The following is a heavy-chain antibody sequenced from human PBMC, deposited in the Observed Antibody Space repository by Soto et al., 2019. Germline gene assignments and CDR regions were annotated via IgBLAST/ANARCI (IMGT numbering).Heavy chain of an antibody. D-gene: IGHD2-21*02. CDR3: ARFIVVVTANV. V-gene: IGHV3-30-3*01. J-gene: IGHJ6*02. Sequence: GGSLRLSCAASGFTFSSYAMHWVRQAPGKGLEWVAVISYDGSNKYYADSVKGRFTISRDNSKNTLYLQMNSLRAEDTAVYYCARFIVVVTANVWGQGTTVTVS. CDR1: GFTFSSYA. CDR2: ISYDGSNK.